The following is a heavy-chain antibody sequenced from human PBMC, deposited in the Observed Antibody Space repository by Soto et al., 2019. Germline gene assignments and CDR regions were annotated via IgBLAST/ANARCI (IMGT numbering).Heavy chain of an antibody. CDR1: GGSISSSNW. Sequence: QVQLQESGPGLVKPSGTLSLTCAVSGGSISSSNWWSWVRQPPGKGLEWIGEIYHSGSTNYNPSPKSRATISVDKSKNQFSLKLSSVTAADTAVYYCARDSVAAAEGLDYWGQGTLVTVSS. CDR2: IYHSGST. CDR3: ARDSVAAAEGLDY. V-gene: IGHV4-4*02. J-gene: IGHJ4*02. D-gene: IGHD6-13*01.